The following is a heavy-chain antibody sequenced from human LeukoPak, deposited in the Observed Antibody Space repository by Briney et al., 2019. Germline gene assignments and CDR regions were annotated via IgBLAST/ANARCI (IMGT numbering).Heavy chain of an antibody. CDR2: ISYDGSNK. D-gene: IGHD6-13*01. Sequence: PGRSLRLSCAASGFTFSSYAMHWVRQAPGKGLEGVAVISYDGSNKYYADSVKGRFTISRDNSKNTLYLQMNSLRAEDTAVYYCARESLIAAAGDYWGQGTLVTVSS. CDR3: ARESLIAAAGDY. V-gene: IGHV3-30-3*01. J-gene: IGHJ4*02. CDR1: GFTFSSYA.